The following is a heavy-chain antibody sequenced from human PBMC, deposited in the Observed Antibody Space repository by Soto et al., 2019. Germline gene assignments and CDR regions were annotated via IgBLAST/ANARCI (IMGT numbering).Heavy chain of an antibody. Sequence: GGSLSLSCEGSGFTFSSFAMGWVRQAPGKGLEWLSSVSADGVSSFSADSVRGRFRVSRDNSKNTLFLQMRFLRVEGTAVYYCAKTRQAPVGTHFFDLWGQGTQVTVSS. CDR1: GFTFSSFA. J-gene: IGHJ4*02. CDR3: AKTRQAPVGTHFFDL. CDR2: VSADGVSS. V-gene: IGHV3-23*01.